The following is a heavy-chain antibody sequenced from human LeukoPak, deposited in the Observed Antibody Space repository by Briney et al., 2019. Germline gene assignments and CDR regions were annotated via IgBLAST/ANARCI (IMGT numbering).Heavy chain of an antibody. CDR2: IDGDGSTT. J-gene: IGHJ4*02. CDR3: ARNPATRQWLVDY. Sequence: GGSLRLSCAASGFTFSRYWMHWVRHAPGKGLVWVSRIDGDGSTTSYADSVKGRFTISRDNAKNTLYLQMNSLRAEDTAVYYCARNPATRQWLVDYWGQGSLVTVSS. D-gene: IGHD3-22*01. V-gene: IGHV3-74*01. CDR1: GFTFSRYW.